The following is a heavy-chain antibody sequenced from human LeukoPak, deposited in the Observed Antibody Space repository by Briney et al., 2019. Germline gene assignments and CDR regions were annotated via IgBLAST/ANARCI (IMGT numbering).Heavy chain of an antibody. CDR1: GYTLTELS. Sequence: ASVKVSCKVSGYTLTELSMHWVRQAPGKGLEWMGGFDPEDGETIYAQKFQGRVTMTRNTSISTAYMELSSLRSEDTAVYYCARGVWFGEFPAFDIWGQGTMVTVSS. D-gene: IGHD3-10*01. CDR3: ARGVWFGEFPAFDI. V-gene: IGHV1-24*01. J-gene: IGHJ3*02. CDR2: FDPEDGET.